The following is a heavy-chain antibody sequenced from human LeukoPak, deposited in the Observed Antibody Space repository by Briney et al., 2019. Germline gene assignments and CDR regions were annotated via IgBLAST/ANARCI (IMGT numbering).Heavy chain of an antibody. J-gene: IGHJ4*02. CDR3: ARGGWIQLWFHQFDY. CDR1: GYTFTGYY. CDR2: INPNSGGT. Sequence: GASVKVSCKASGYTFTGYYMHWVRQAPGQGLEWMGWINPNSGGTNYAQKFQGRVTMTRDTSISTAYMEQSRLRSDDTAVYYCARGGWIQLWFHQFDYWGQGTLVTVSS. V-gene: IGHV1-2*02. D-gene: IGHD5-18*01.